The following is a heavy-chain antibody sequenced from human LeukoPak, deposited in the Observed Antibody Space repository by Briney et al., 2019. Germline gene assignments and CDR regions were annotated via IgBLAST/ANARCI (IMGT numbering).Heavy chain of an antibody. D-gene: IGHD3-10*01. Sequence: PGGSLRLSCVASGFTFSSYGMHWVRQAPGKGLEWVAFIRYDGSNKYYADSVKGRFTISRDNSKNTLYLQMNSLRAEDTAVYYCAKVHGTLYYYYYYMDVWGKGTTVTISS. J-gene: IGHJ6*03. CDR3: AKVHGTLYYYYYYMDV. CDR2: IRYDGSNK. CDR1: GFTFSSYG. V-gene: IGHV3-30*02.